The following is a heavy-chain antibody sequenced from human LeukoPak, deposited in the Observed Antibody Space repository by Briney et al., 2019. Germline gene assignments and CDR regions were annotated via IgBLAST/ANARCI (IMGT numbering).Heavy chain of an antibody. Sequence: GGSLRLSCAASGFTFSNYAMSWVRQAPGKGLEWVSLLYATGNTLYRDSVKGRFTISRDNSKNTLYLQMNSLRAEDTAVYYCAVYYDSSGYEPGGLDYWGQGTLVTVSS. V-gene: IGHV3-23*05. CDR2: LYATGNT. D-gene: IGHD3-22*01. CDR1: GFTFSNYA. CDR3: AVYYDSSGYEPGGLDY. J-gene: IGHJ4*02.